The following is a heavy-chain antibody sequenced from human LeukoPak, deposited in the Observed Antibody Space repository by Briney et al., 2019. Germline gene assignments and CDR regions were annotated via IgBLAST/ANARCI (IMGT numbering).Heavy chain of an antibody. CDR2: INHSGST. J-gene: IGHJ6*02. D-gene: IGHD1-7*01. Sequence: GSLRLSCAASGFSFDNYAMSWVRQPPGKGLEWIGEINHSGSTNYNPSLKSRVTISVDTSKNQFSLKLSSVTAADTAVYYCARDKYNWNFYYYYGMDVWGQGTTVTVSS. V-gene: IGHV4-34*01. CDR3: ARDKYNWNFYYYYGMDV. CDR1: GFSFDNYA.